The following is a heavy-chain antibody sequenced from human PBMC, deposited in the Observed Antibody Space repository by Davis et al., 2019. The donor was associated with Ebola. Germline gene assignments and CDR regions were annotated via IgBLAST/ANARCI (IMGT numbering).Heavy chain of an antibody. Sequence: HTGGSLRLSCAASGFTFSSYWMHWVRHAPGKGLVWVSRINSDGSSTSYADSVKGRFTISRDNAKNTLYLQMNSLRAEDTAVYYCARVPLYYYGMDVWGQGTTVTVSS. V-gene: IGHV3-74*01. CDR2: INSDGSST. J-gene: IGHJ6*02. CDR3: ARVPLYYYGMDV. CDR1: GFTFSSYW.